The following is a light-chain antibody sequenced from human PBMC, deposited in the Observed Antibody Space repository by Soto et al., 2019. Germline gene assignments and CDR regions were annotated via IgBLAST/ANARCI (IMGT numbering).Light chain of an antibody. CDR2: EVS. CDR3: SSYTTGSTLYV. V-gene: IGLV2-18*02. Sequence: QSVLTQPPSVSGSPGQSVTISCTGTSSDIGSYNGVSWYQQPPGTAPKLLIYEVSNRPSGVSNRFSGSKSGNTASLTIAGLQAEDEADYHCSSYTTGSTLYVFGGGTKVTVL. J-gene: IGLJ1*01. CDR1: SSDIGSYNG.